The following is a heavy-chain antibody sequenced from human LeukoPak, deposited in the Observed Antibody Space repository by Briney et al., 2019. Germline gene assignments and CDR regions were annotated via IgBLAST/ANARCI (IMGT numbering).Heavy chain of an antibody. Sequence: ASVKVSCKASGYTFTSYVNWVRQATGQGLGWMGWMNPNSGNTGYAQKFQGRVTMTRNTSISTAYMELSSLRSEDTAVYYCARVPPVLRLLEWFPRFDPWGQGTLVTVSS. V-gene: IGHV1-8*01. D-gene: IGHD3-3*01. CDR2: MNPNSGNT. J-gene: IGHJ5*02. CDR1: GYTFTSYV. CDR3: ARVPPVLRLLEWFPRFDP.